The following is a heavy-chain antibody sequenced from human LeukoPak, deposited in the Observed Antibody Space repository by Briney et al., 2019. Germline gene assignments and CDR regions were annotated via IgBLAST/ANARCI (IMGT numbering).Heavy chain of an antibody. CDR2: ISAYNGNT. V-gene: IGHV1-18*01. D-gene: IGHD5-18*01. CDR3: ARDTGYSYGYYGKYFDY. J-gene: IGHJ4*02. Sequence: GASVKVSCKAPGYTFTSYGISWVRQAPGQGLEWMGWISAYNGNTNYAQKLQGRVTMTTDTSTSTAYMELRRLRSDDTAVYYCARDTGYSYGYYGKYFDYWGQGTLVTVSS. CDR1: GYTFTSYG.